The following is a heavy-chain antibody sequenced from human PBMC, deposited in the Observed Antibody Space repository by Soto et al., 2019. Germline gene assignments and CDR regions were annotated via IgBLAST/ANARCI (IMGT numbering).Heavy chain of an antibody. J-gene: IGHJ6*03. Sequence: SETLSLTCTVSGGSISSYYWSWIRQPPGKGLEWIGYIYYSGSTNYNPSLKSRVTISVDTSKNQFSLKLSSVTAADTAVYYCARTQVAGAGIYDYYYYYMDVWGKGTTVTVSS. D-gene: IGHD6-13*01. CDR2: IYYSGST. V-gene: IGHV4-59*01. CDR3: ARTQVAGAGIYDYYYYYMDV. CDR1: GGSISSYY.